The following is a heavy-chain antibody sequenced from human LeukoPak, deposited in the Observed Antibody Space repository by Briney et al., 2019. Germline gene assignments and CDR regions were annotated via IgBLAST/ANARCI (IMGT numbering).Heavy chain of an antibody. D-gene: IGHD2-15*01. CDR1: GFPFSGYN. Sequence: GGSLRLSCAASGFPFSGYNMNWVRKAPGKGLEWVSSISVGTSYIYYADSVKGRFTISRDDAKNSLYLQMNSLRAEDTAVYYCASTNVVVVAEAFDIWGQGTMVTVYS. CDR3: ASTNVVVVAEAFDI. V-gene: IGHV3-21*01. CDR2: ISVGTSYI. J-gene: IGHJ3*02.